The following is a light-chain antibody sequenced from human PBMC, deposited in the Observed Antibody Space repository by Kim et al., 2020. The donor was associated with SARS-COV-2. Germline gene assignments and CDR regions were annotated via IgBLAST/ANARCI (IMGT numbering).Light chain of an antibody. CDR3: QKYNSGPYT. Sequence: IDNYLAWYQQKPGKVPKLLIYGASTLHPGVPSRFSGSASGTDFPLPISSLQPEDVATYYCQKYNSGPYTFGQGTKLEI. CDR1: IDNY. V-gene: IGKV1-27*01. J-gene: IGKJ2*01. CDR2: GAS.